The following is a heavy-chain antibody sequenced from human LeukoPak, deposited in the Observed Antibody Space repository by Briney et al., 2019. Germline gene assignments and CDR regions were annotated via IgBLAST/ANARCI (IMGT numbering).Heavy chain of an antibody. CDR3: AKDPYGTRYFDY. Sequence: GGSLRLSCAASGFTFSSHALSWVRQAPGKGLEWVSSLSGSGYNTYYADSVKGRFTISRDNSKSTVYLQKNRLRAEETAVYYCAKDPYGTRYFDYWGQGTPVTVSS. V-gene: IGHV3-23*01. CDR1: GFTFSSHA. D-gene: IGHD2-2*01. J-gene: IGHJ4*02. CDR2: LSGSGYNT.